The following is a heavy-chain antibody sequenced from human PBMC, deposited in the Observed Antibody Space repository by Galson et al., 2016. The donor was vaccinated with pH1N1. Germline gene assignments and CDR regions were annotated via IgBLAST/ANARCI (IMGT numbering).Heavy chain of an antibody. Sequence: CAISGDSVSSNSAAWNWIRQSPSRGLEWLGRTYYRSKWYNDYAVSVKGRITINPDTSKNQFSLQLNSVTPEDTAVYYCARGGFYYDSSGPSYGMDVWGQGTPVTASS. CDR1: GDSVSSNSAA. J-gene: IGHJ6*02. D-gene: IGHD3-22*01. V-gene: IGHV6-1*01. CDR2: TYYRSKWYN. CDR3: ARGGFYYDSSGPSYGMDV.